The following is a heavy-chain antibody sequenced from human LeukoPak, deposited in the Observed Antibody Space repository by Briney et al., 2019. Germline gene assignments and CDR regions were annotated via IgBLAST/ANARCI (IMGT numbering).Heavy chain of an antibody. V-gene: IGHV3-23*01. CDR3: AKGAGHYYDSGGYYYVDY. CDR2: ISGSGGST. J-gene: IGHJ4*02. D-gene: IGHD3-22*01. Sequence: PGGSLRLSCAASGFTFSSYAMSWVRQAPGKGLEWVSAISGSGGSTYYADSVKGRFTISRDNSENTLYLQMNSLRAEDTAVYYCAKGAGHYYDSGGYYYVDYWGQGTLVTVSS. CDR1: GFTFSSYA.